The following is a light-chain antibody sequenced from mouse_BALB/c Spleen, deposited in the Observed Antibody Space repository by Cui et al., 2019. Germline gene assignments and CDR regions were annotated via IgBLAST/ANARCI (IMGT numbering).Light chain of an antibody. Sequence: DIQMTPSPASLSASLGESVTIRCGTSDNNYGALNWYQRKQRSSPQLLLYGATTLADGMSSNMSGSRCGRQYSLKISSLQPDDVATDYCQNVLSNPPFTFGSGTKLEIK. J-gene: IGKJ4*01. CDR2: GAT. V-gene: IGKV12-89*01. CDR1: DNNYGA. CDR3: QNVLSNPPFT.